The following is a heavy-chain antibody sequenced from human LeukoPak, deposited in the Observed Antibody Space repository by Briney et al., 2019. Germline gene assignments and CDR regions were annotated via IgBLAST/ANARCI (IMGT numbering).Heavy chain of an antibody. CDR3: ARGHTIFGVVHPLDWFDP. CDR1: GYTFTSYA. V-gene: IGHV7-4-1*02. CDR2: INTNTGNP. Sequence: ASVKVSCKASGYTFTSYAMNWVRQAPGQGLEWMGWINTNTGNPTYAQGFTGRFVFSLDTSVSTAYLQISSLKAEDTAVYYCARGHTIFGVVHPLDWFDPWGQGTLVTVSS. D-gene: IGHD3-3*01. J-gene: IGHJ5*02.